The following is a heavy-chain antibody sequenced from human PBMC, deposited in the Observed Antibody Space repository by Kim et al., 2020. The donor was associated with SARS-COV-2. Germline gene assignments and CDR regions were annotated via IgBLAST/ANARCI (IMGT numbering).Heavy chain of an antibody. J-gene: IGHJ5*02. CDR3: ARDYYDSSGYYGPGWFDP. V-gene: IGHV1-69*01. D-gene: IGHD3-22*01. Sequence: QGRVTITADESTSTAYMELSSLRSEDTAVYYCARDYYDSSGYYGPGWFDPWGQGTLVTVSS.